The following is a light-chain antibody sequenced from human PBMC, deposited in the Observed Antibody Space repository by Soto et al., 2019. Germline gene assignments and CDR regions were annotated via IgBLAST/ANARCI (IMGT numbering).Light chain of an antibody. CDR3: SSYTSNTTPYV. V-gene: IGLV2-14*01. CDR1: SSDVGAYNY. CDR2: DVT. J-gene: IGLJ1*01. Sequence: QSDLTQPASVSGSPGQSIAISCTGTSSDVGAYNYVSWYQQHPGKVPKLVIYDVTNRPSGVSDRFSGSKSGNTASLTISGLQAEDEADYYCSSYTSNTTPYVFGTGTKVTVL.